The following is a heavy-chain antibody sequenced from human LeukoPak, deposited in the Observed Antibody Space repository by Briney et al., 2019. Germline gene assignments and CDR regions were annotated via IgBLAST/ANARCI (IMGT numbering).Heavy chain of an antibody. CDR2: INPKSGGT. D-gene: IGHD3-10*01. Sequence: ASVKVSCKASGYTFSAYYIHWVRRAPGQGLEWMGGINPKSGGTNSAQKFQGRVTMTRDTSISTTYMELIRLTSDDTAMYYCATSRYGSRSYYPIDYWGQGTLVTVSS. CDR1: GYTFSAYY. CDR3: ATSRYGSRSYYPIDY. V-gene: IGHV1-2*02. J-gene: IGHJ4*02.